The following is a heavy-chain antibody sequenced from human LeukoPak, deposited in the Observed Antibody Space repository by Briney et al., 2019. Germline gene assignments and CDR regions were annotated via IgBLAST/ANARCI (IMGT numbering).Heavy chain of an antibody. V-gene: IGHV4-34*01. D-gene: IGHD6-13*01. CDR2: INHSGST. CDR3: ARLRYTSSRGL. Sequence: PSETLSLTCAVYGGSFSGYYWSWIRQPPGKGLEWIGEINHSGSTNYNPSLKSRVTISVDTSKNQFSLKLSFVTAADTAVYYCARLRYTSSRGLWGQGTLVTVSS. CDR1: GGSFSGYY. J-gene: IGHJ4*02.